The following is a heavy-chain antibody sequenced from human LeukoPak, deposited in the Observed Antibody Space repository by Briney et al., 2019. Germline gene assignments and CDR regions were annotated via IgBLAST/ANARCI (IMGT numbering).Heavy chain of an antibody. D-gene: IGHD6-13*01. Sequence: GGSLRLSCAASGFTLSSYWMSWARQAPGKGLEWVANIKQDGSEKYYVDSVKGRFTISRDNAKNSPYLQMNSLRAEDTAVYYCARIAVAGFDYWGQGTLVTVSS. CDR3: ARIAVAGFDY. J-gene: IGHJ4*02. CDR2: IKQDGSEK. CDR1: GFTLSSYW. V-gene: IGHV3-7*01.